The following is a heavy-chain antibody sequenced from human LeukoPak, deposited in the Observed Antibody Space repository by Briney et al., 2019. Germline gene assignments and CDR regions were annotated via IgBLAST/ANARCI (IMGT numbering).Heavy chain of an antibody. Sequence: GGSLRLTCAASGFTFSSYVMSWVRQAPGKGLEWVSNIGGSVGSMFYAASVKGRFAISRDNSKNTLFLQMNNLRVEDTAVYYCAKRGNSWDLFDYWGQGTLVTVSS. D-gene: IGHD6-13*01. CDR2: IGGSVGSM. J-gene: IGHJ4*02. CDR1: GFTFSSYV. CDR3: AKRGNSWDLFDY. V-gene: IGHV3-23*01.